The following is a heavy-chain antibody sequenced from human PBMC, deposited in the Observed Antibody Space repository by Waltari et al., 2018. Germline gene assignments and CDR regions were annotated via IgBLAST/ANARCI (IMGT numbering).Heavy chain of an antibody. J-gene: IGHJ4*02. V-gene: IGHV7-4-1*02. CDR2: INTNTVNP. CDR1: GYTFTSYA. CDR3: ARDPDCSSTSCYTTRTKDDY. Sequence: QVQLVQSGSELKKPGASVKVSCKASGYTFTSYAMNGVRQAHGQGLGCMGWINTNTVNPTYAQGFTGRFVFSLDTSVSTAYLQISSLKAEDTAVYYCARDPDCSSTSCYTTRTKDDYWGQGTLVTVSS. D-gene: IGHD2-2*02.